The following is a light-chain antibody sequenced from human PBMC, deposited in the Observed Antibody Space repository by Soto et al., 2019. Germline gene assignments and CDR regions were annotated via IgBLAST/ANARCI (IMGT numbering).Light chain of an antibody. CDR1: SSDVGGYGY. Sequence: QAVVTQPRSVSGSHGQSVTISCTGTSSDVGGYGYVSWYQQHPGKAPKLMIYDVYNRPSGVPDRFSGSKSGNTASLTISGLQAEDEAVYYCCSYAGSSTFYVFGTGTKLTVL. V-gene: IGLV2-11*01. CDR2: DVY. J-gene: IGLJ1*01. CDR3: CSYAGSSTFYV.